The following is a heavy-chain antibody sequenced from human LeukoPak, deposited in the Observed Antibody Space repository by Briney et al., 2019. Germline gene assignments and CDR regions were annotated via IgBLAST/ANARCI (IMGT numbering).Heavy chain of an antibody. CDR3: AKDQGGDFYYFDY. D-gene: IGHD2-21*02. V-gene: IGHV3-23*01. J-gene: IGHJ4*02. CDR2: ISGSGGSK. CDR1: GFTFSSYA. Sequence: GGSLRLSCAASGFTFSSYAMSWVRQAPGKGLEWVSAISGSGGSKYYADSVKGRFTISRDNSKNTLYLQMNSLRAEDTAVYYCAKDQGGDFYYFDYWGQGTLVTVSS.